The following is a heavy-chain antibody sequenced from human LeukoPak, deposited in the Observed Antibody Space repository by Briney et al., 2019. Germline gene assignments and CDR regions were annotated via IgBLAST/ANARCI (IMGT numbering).Heavy chain of an antibody. D-gene: IGHD6-19*01. CDR3: ARHYRSSGWYVWDY. CDR2: IYTSGST. J-gene: IGHJ4*02. V-gene: IGHV4-4*07. Sequence: SETLSLTCTVSGGSISSYYWSWIRQPAGKGLEWIGRIYTSGSTNYNPSLKSRVTMSVDTSKNQFSLKLSSVTAADTAVYYCARHYRSSGWYVWDYWGQGTLVTVSS. CDR1: GGSISSYY.